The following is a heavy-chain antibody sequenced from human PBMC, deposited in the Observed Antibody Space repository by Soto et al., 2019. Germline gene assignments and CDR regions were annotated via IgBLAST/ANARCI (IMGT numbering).Heavy chain of an antibody. D-gene: IGHD3-16*02. V-gene: IGHV3-48*01. CDR2: ISSSSSTI. CDR1: GFTFSSYS. J-gene: IGHJ4*02. CDR3: ARTATFGGVIVTNFDY. Sequence: EVQLVESGGGLVQPGGSLRLSCAASGFTFSSYSMNWVRQAPGKGLEWVSYISSSSSTIYYADSVKGRFTISRDNAKNSLYLQMNSLRAEDTAVYYCARTATFGGVIVTNFDYWGQGTLVTVSS.